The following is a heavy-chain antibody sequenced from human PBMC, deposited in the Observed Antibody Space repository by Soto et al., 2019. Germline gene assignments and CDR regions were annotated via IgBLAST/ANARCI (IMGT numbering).Heavy chain of an antibody. CDR1: GFTFSDYY. V-gene: IGHV3-11*01. Sequence: GGSLRLSCAASGFTFSDYYMSWIRQAPGKGLEWVSYISSSGSTIYYADSVKGRFTISRDNAKNSLYLQMNSLRAEDTAVYYCASLGYDYSNYEVPSYYYYYMDVWGNGTTVTVSS. CDR2: ISSSGSTI. J-gene: IGHJ6*03. CDR3: ASLGYDYSNYEVPSYYYYYMDV. D-gene: IGHD4-4*01.